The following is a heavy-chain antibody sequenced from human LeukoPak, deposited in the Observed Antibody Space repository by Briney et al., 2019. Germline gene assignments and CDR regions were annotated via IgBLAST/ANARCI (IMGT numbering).Heavy chain of an antibody. J-gene: IGHJ4*02. CDR2: IAYTGTI. V-gene: IGHV3-48*01. CDR1: GFSFSSYS. CDR3: ARDPHAFDY. Sequence: PGGSLRLSCAASGFSFSSYSMNWLRQAPGKGLEGVAYIAYTGTIHYADSVRGRFAISRDNAKNSLYLELNSRRVEDTAVYYGARDPHAFDYWGQGTRVTVSS.